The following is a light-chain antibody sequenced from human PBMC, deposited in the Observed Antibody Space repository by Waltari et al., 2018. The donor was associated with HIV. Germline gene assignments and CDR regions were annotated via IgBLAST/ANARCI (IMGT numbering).Light chain of an antibody. CDR2: KAS. CDR3: QQYNTYPYT. J-gene: IGKJ2*01. CDR1: QSISSW. V-gene: IGKV1-5*03. Sequence: DIQMTQSPSTLSASVGDRVTITCRASQSISSWLAWYQQKPGKAPKLLIYKASSLESGVPSRFSGSGSGTEFTLSISSLQPDDFATYYCQQYNTYPYTFGQGTKLEIK.